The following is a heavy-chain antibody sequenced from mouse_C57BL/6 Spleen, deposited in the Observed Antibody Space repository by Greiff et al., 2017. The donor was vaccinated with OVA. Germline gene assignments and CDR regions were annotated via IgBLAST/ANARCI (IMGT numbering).Heavy chain of an antibody. V-gene: IGHV1-15*01. D-gene: IGHD1-1*01. J-gene: IGHJ1*03. Sequence: QVQLKQSGAELVRPGASVTLSCKASGYTFTDYEMHWVKQTPVHGLEWIGAIDPETGGTAYNQKFKGKAILTADKSSSTAYMELRSLTSEDSAVYYGTEGTTVVAKYFDVWGTGTTVTVSS. CDR1: GYTFTDYE. CDR3: TEGTTVVAKYFDV. CDR2: IDPETGGT.